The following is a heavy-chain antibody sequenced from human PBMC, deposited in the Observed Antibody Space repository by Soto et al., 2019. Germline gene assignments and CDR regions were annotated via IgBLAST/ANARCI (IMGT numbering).Heavy chain of an antibody. CDR1: GYTFTGYY. V-gene: IGHV1-2*04. CDR3: ARGGYCSSTSCYARNLDY. J-gene: IGHJ4*02. D-gene: IGHD2-2*01. CDR2: INPNSGGT. Sequence: QVQLVQSGAEVKKPGASVKVSCKASGYTFTGYYMHWVRQAPGQGLEWMGWINPNSGGTNYAQKFQGWVTMTRDKSISTAYMELSRLRSDDTAVYYCARGGYCSSTSCYARNLDYWGQGTLVTVSS.